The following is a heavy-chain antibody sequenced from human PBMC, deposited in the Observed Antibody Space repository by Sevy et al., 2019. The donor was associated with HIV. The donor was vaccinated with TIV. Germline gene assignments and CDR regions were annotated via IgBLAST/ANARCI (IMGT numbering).Heavy chain of an antibody. Sequence: SETLSLTCTVSGGSMSGYYWSWIRQPPGKGLEWIGYFYYSRSTNYDPSLKSRVTISVDTSRNHSSLKLRSVTAADTAVYYCPRASPEYYYGLDVWGHGTTVTVSS. V-gene: IGHV4-59*01. CDR1: GGSMSGYY. J-gene: IGHJ6*02. CDR2: FYYSRST. CDR3: PRASPEYYYGLDV.